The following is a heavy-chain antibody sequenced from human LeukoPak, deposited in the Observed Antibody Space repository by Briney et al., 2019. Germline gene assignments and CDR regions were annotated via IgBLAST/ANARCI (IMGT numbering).Heavy chain of an antibody. D-gene: IGHD3-22*01. V-gene: IGHV1-2*02. CDR1: GYTFTLYF. CDR2: INPNSGGT. Sequence: ASVKVSCTPSGYTFTLYFMHWVRQAPGQGGEWMGWINPNSGGTNYAQKFQGRVTMTRDTSISTAYMELSRLRSDDTAVYYCARELNYDSSGYYFDYWGQGTLVTVSS. J-gene: IGHJ4*02. CDR3: ARELNYDSSGYYFDY.